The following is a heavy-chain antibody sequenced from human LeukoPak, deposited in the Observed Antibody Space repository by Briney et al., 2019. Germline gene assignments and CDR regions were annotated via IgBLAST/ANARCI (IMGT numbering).Heavy chain of an antibody. D-gene: IGHD5-24*01. Sequence: GASVKVSCKASGYTFTSYYMHWLRQAPGQGLEWMGIINPSGGSTSYAQKFQGRVTMTRDTSTSTVYMELSSLRSEDTAVYYCARLRMATIMAFDIWGQGTMVTVSS. V-gene: IGHV1-46*01. CDR3: ARLRMATIMAFDI. CDR1: GYTFTSYY. J-gene: IGHJ3*02. CDR2: INPSGGST.